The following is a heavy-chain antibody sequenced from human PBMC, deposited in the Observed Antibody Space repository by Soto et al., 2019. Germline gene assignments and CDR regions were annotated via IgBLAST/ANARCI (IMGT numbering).Heavy chain of an antibody. CDR2: TNAGNGNT. Sequence: GASVKVSCKASGDTFTSYSMRWLRQAPGQRLEWMGWTNAGNGNTKYSQKFQGRVTITRDTSASTAYMELSSLRSEDTAVYYCAISPQGIAAHFDYWGQGTLVTVSS. J-gene: IGHJ4*02. D-gene: IGHD6-13*01. CDR3: AISPQGIAAHFDY. CDR1: GDTFTSYS. V-gene: IGHV1-3*01.